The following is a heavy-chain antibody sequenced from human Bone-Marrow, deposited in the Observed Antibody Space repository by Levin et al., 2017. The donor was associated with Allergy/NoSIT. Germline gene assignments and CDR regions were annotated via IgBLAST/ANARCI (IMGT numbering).Heavy chain of an antibody. CDR2: INPNSGGT. V-gene: IGHV1-2*06. J-gene: IGHJ4*02. CDR3: ARSPAPTVVGVVNDY. CDR1: GYIFTAYY. Sequence: ASVKVSCTASGYIFTAYYMHWVRQTPGQGLEWMGRINPNSGGTNSAQKFQGRVTMTRDTSISTAYMELSRLTSDDTAVYYCARSPAPTVVGVVNDYWGQGTLVTVSS. D-gene: IGHD3-3*01.